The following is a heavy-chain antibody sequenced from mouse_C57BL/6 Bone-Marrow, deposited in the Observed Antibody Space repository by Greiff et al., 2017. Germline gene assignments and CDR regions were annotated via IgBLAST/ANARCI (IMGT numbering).Heavy chain of an antibody. Sequence: VKLQESGAELVRPGTSVKVSCKASGYAFTNYLIEWVKQRPGQGLEWIGVITPGSGGTNYNEKFKGKATLTADTSSSTAYMQLSSLTSEDSAVYFCARWGPIYYGYAYYFDYWGQGTTLTVSS. D-gene: IGHD2-2*01. CDR3: ARWGPIYYGYAYYFDY. CDR2: ITPGSGGT. J-gene: IGHJ2*01. V-gene: IGHV1-54*01. CDR1: GYAFTNYL.